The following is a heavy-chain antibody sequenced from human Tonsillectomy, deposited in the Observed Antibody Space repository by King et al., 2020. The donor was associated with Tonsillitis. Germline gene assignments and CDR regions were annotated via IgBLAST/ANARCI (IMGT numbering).Heavy chain of an antibody. CDR2: IYQSGPN. CDR1: GDSLTSGGYF. D-gene: IGHD4-17*01. CDR3: ARNRDYGDYVDF. Sequence: QLHESGPGLVRPSQTLSLICSVSGDSLTSGGYFWSWIRQHPDTSLGWIGSIYQSGPNYHTPSLRSRLFMSVDTSNNQFSLRLTSVTAADTAVYYCARNRDYGDYVDFWGQGTLVAVSS. V-gene: IGHV4-31*03. J-gene: IGHJ4*02.